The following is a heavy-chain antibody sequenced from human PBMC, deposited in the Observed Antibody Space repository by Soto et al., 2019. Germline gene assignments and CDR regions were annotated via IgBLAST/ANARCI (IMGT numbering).Heavy chain of an antibody. CDR1: GFNFANYA. CDR3: TRYYYESSGYYVY. V-gene: IGHV3-49*04. CDR2: IRGETNGGTA. Sequence: GSLRLSCTGSGFNFANYALTWVRQAPGKGLGWVGFIRGETNGGTADYAASLKGRITISRDDSKSIAYLEINSLQTEDTAVYYCTRYYYESSGYYVYWGQGTLVTVSS. J-gene: IGHJ4*02. D-gene: IGHD3-22*01.